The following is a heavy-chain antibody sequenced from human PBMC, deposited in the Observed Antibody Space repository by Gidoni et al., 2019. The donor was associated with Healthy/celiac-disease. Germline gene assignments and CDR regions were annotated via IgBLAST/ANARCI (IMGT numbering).Heavy chain of an antibody. CDR3: ARSGYSYYYYGMDV. CDR2: IYYSGST. D-gene: IGHD5-12*01. J-gene: IGHJ6*02. CDR1: GCSISSYY. V-gene: IGHV4-59*01. Sequence: QVQLQASGPGLVKPSETLSLTCTVSGCSISSYYWSWIRQPPGKGLEWIGYIYYSGSTNYNPSLKSRVTISVDTSKNQFSLKLSSVTAADTAVYYCARSGYSYYYYGMDVWGQGTTVTVSS.